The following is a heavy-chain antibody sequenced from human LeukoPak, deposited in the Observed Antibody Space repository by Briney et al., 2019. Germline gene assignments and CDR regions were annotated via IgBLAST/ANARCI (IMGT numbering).Heavy chain of an antibody. CDR3: AKIFLPYDILTPHGMDV. CDR2: ISSSSSYT. Sequence: GGSLRLSCAASGFTFSDYYMSWIRQAPGKGLEWVSYISSSSSYTNYADSVKGRFTISRDNSKNTLYLQMNSLRAEDTAVYYCAKIFLPYDILTPHGMDVWGQGTTVTVSS. D-gene: IGHD3-9*01. V-gene: IGHV3-11*03. J-gene: IGHJ6*02. CDR1: GFTFSDYY.